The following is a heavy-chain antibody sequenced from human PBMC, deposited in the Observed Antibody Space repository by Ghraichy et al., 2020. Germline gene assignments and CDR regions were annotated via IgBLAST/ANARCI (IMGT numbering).Heavy chain of an antibody. CDR1: GGSISSYY. CDR3: ARDLSYGDYELDYFDY. D-gene: IGHD4-17*01. V-gene: IGHV4-4*07. Sequence: SETLSLTCTVSGGSISSYYWSWIRQHAGKGLEWIGRIYTSGSTNYNPSLKSRVTMSVDTSKNQFSLKLSSVTAADTAVYYCARDLSYGDYELDYFDYWGQGTLVTVSS. J-gene: IGHJ4*02. CDR2: IYTSGST.